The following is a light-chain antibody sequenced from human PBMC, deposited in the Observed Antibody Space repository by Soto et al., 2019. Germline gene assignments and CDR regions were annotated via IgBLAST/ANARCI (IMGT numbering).Light chain of an antibody. J-gene: IGLJ1*01. CDR1: SSDVGGYNY. CDR2: EVS. V-gene: IGLV2-14*01. Sequence: QSALTQPASVSGSPGQSIAISCTGTSSDVGGYNYVSWYQQLPGKAPKLFISEVSNRPSGVSHRFSGFKSGNTASLTISGLQAEDEADYYCSSYRTGGPFVFGTGTKVTVL. CDR3: SSYRTGGPFV.